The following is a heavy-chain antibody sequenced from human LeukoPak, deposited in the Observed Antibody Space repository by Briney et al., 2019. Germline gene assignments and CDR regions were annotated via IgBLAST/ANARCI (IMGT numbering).Heavy chain of an antibody. Sequence: SETLSLTCTVSGGSISSYYWSWIRQPPGKGLEWIGYIYYSGSTNYNPSLKSRVTISVDTSKNQFSLKLSSVTAADTAVYYCARVSSLGSSSCFDYWGQGTLVTVSS. J-gene: IGHJ4*02. CDR2: IYYSGST. D-gene: IGHD6-6*01. CDR3: ARVSSLGSSSCFDY. CDR1: GGSISSYY. V-gene: IGHV4-59*01.